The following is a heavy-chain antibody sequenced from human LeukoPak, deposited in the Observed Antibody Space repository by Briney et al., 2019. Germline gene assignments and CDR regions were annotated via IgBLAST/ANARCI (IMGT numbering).Heavy chain of an antibody. CDR3: ARSPVVVAARWFDP. Sequence: SETLSLTCAVYGGSFSGYYWSWIRQPPGKGLEWIGEINHSGSTNYNPSLKSRVTISVDTSKNQFSLKLSSVTAAGTAVYYCARSPVVVAARWFDPWGQGTLVTVSS. V-gene: IGHV4-34*01. CDR2: INHSGST. D-gene: IGHD2-15*01. J-gene: IGHJ5*02. CDR1: GGSFSGYY.